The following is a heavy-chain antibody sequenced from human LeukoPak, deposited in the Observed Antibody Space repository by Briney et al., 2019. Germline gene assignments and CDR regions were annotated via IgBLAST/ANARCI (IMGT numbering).Heavy chain of an antibody. Sequence: PSETLSLTCTVSGGSISSYYWSWIRQPPGQGLGWIGYIYYSGSTNYNPSLKSRVTISVDTSKNQFSLKLSSVTAADTAVYYCASAITMVRAFDYWGQGTLVSVSS. J-gene: IGHJ4*02. CDR1: GGSISSYY. CDR2: IYYSGST. V-gene: IGHV4-59*12. CDR3: ASAITMVRAFDY. D-gene: IGHD3-10*01.